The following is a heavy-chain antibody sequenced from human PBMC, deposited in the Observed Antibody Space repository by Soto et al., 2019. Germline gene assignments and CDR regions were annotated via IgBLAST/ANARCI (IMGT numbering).Heavy chain of an antibody. CDR1: GGSIIGYY. J-gene: IGHJ6*02. Sequence: SETLSLTCTFSGGSIIGYYWSWIQPPPGKGLEWIGYMYNTGSTVYNPSFKSRVTISVDTSKNQFSLKLNSVTAADTAVYYCARDLWGYCGTDCYPLDVWGQGTTVT. D-gene: IGHD2-21*02. V-gene: IGHV4-59*01. CDR3: ARDLWGYCGTDCYPLDV. CDR2: MYNTGST.